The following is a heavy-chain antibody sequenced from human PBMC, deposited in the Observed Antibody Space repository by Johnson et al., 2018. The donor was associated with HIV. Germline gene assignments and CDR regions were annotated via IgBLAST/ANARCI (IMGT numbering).Heavy chain of an antibody. CDR3: ARDSRLRTRAVGWADAFDI. CDR1: RFTFTSYW. V-gene: IGHV3-7*01. D-gene: IGHD4-17*01. J-gene: IGHJ3*02. CDR2: IKQDGSEK. Sequence: AQLVESGGGLVQPGGSLRLSCAASRFTFTSYWMSWVRQAPGKGLEWVANIKQDGSEKYYVDSVKGRFTISRDNAKNSLSLQMNSLRAEDTAVYYCARDSRLRTRAVGWADAFDIWGQGTMVSVSS.